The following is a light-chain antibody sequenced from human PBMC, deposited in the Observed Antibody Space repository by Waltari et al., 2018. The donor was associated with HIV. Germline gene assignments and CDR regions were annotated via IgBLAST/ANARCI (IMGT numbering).Light chain of an antibody. CDR3: QQYENLPPT. Sequence: DIQMTQSPSSLSAYVGDRVIITCQASQAINNYVNWYQQRPGKAPKLLIYDGTKLETGVPSRFSGSGSGTDFTFTISSLQPEDIAIYYCQQYENLPPTFGGGTKVEIK. V-gene: IGKV1-33*01. J-gene: IGKJ4*01. CDR1: QAINNY. CDR2: DGT.